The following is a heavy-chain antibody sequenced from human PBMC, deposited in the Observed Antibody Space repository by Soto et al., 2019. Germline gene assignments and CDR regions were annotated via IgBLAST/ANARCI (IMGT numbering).Heavy chain of an antibody. J-gene: IGHJ5*02. CDR3: ARLPQALYQQNWFDP. Sequence: SETLSLTCTVSGGSVTSSSNYWSWIRQHPGKGLEWIGYFYYGGSTFYNPSLRSRVTISENTSKNQFSLQLNFVTAADTAVYYCARLPQALYQQNWFDPWGQGTLVNVSS. V-gene: IGHV4-39*01. CDR1: GGSVTSSSNY. CDR2: FYYGGST. D-gene: IGHD2-2*01.